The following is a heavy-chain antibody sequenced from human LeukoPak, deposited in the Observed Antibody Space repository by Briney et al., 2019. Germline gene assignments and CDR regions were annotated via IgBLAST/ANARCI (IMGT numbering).Heavy chain of an antibody. J-gene: IGHJ5*01. CDR3: VRGPGAANFDS. Sequence: GGSLRLSCAASGFTFSSYEMNWVRQAPGKGLEWVSCITTSSIYKNYADSVKGRFTISRDNAKNSLFLQMNSLRAEDTAIYYCVRGPGAANFDSWGQGALVTVSS. D-gene: IGHD6-25*01. CDR2: ITTSSIYK. V-gene: IGHV3-48*03. CDR1: GFTFSSYE.